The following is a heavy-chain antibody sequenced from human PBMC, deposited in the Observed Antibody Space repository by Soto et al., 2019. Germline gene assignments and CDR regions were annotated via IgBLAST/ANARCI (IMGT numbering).Heavy chain of an antibody. D-gene: IGHD3-16*02. Sequence: KTSETLSLTCAVSGGSISSGGYSWSWIRQPPGKGLEWIGYIYHSGSTYYNPSLKSRVTISVDRSKNQFSLKLSSVTAADTAVYYCARASIMITFGGVIVRGNWFDPWGQGTLVTVSS. CDR2: IYHSGST. CDR1: GGSISSGGYS. CDR3: ARASIMITFGGVIVRGNWFDP. J-gene: IGHJ5*02. V-gene: IGHV4-30-2*01.